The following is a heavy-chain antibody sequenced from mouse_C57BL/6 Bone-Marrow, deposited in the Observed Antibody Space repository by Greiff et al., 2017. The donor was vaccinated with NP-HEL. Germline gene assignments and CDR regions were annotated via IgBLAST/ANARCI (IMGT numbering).Heavy chain of an antibody. CDR3: ARRGYDHAMDY. Sequence: EVKLMESGGGLVQPGGSLKLSCAASGFTFSDYYMYWVRQTPEKRLEWVAYISNGGGSTYYPDTVKGRFTISRDNAKNTLYLQMSRLKPEDTAMYYCARRGYDHAMDYWGQGTSVTVSS. CDR1: GFTFSDYY. J-gene: IGHJ4*01. D-gene: IGHD2-2*01. V-gene: IGHV5-12*01. CDR2: ISNGGGST.